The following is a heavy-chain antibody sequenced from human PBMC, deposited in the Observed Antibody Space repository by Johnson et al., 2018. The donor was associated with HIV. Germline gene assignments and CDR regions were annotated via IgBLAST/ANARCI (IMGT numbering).Heavy chain of an antibody. CDR1: GFTFSSYG. J-gene: IGHJ3*02. Sequence: QVQLVESGGGVVQPGRSLRLSCAASGFTFSSYGMHWVRKAPGKGLEWVAVMSFDESNKYYADSVKGRFTIPRDNSKNKLYLQMTSLRAGDTAVYYCARGNGLHSSGDDAFDIWGQGTMVTVSS. CDR3: ARGNGLHSSGDDAFDI. V-gene: IGHV3-30*03. D-gene: IGHD6-19*01. CDR2: MSFDESNK.